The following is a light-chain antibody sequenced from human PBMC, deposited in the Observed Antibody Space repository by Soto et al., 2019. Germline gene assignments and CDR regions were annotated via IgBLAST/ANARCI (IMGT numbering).Light chain of an antibody. Sequence: DIQLTQSPSFLSASVGDRVTITCRASQDINSYLAWYQQKPGKAPKLLIYAASTLQSAVPSRFGGGGCGTEFSLTSSSLQPEDFATYYCQYLMIYPRTFGQGTKVEF. CDR2: AAS. J-gene: IGKJ1*01. CDR1: QDINSY. CDR3: QYLMIYPRT. V-gene: IGKV1-9*01.